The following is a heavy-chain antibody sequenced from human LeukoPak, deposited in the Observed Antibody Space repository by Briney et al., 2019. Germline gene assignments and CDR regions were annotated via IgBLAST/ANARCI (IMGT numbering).Heavy chain of an antibody. D-gene: IGHD3-10*01. CDR1: GGSISSYY. V-gene: IGHV4-59*01. CDR2: IYYSGST. CDR3: ARSHGSGSYYNLNDY. Sequence: SETLSLTCTVSGGSISSYYWSWIRQPPGKGLEWIGYIYYSGSTNYNPSLRSRVTISVDTSKNQFSLKLSSVTAADTAVYYCARSHGSGSYYNLNDYWGQGTLVTVSS. J-gene: IGHJ4*02.